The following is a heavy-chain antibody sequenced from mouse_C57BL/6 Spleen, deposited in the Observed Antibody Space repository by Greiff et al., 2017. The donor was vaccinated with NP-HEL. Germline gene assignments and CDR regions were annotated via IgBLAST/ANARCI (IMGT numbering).Heavy chain of an antibody. D-gene: IGHD1-1*01. Sequence: VQRVESGPGLVAPSQSLSITCTVSGFSLTSYGVHWVRQPPGKGLEWLVVIWSDGSTTYNSALKSRLSISKDHSKSQVFLKMNSLQTDDTAMYYCARHHYYGSAMDYWGQGTSVTVSS. V-gene: IGHV2-6-1*01. J-gene: IGHJ4*01. CDR2: IWSDGST. CDR3: ARHHYYGSAMDY. CDR1: GFSLTSYG.